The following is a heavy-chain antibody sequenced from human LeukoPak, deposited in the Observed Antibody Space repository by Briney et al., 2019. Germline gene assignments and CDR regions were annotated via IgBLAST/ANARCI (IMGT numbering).Heavy chain of an antibody. Sequence: GGSLRLSCAASGFTFSSYAMSWVRQAPGKGLEWVSVISGSGGSTYYADSVKGRFTISRDNSKNTLYLQMNSLRAEDTAVYYCAKAPAGRWLRFWFDPWGQGTLVTVSS. CDR1: GFTFSSYA. D-gene: IGHD5-12*01. CDR2: ISGSGGST. J-gene: IGHJ5*02. CDR3: AKAPAGRWLRFWFDP. V-gene: IGHV3-23*01.